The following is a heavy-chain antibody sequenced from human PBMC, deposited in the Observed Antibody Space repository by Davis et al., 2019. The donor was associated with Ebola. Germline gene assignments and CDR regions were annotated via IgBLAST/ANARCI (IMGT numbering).Heavy chain of an antibody. Sequence: GESLKISCAASGFTFSSYGMYWVRQAPGKGLEWVANIKQDGSEKYYVDSVKGRFTISRDNAKNSLYLQMNSLRAEDTAVYYCASVFSRVKEGNYYYYYDMDVWGQGTTVTVSS. J-gene: IGHJ6*02. CDR2: IKQDGSEK. CDR1: GFTFSSYG. CDR3: ASVFSRVKEGNYYYYYDMDV. V-gene: IGHV3-7*01. D-gene: IGHD3-9*01.